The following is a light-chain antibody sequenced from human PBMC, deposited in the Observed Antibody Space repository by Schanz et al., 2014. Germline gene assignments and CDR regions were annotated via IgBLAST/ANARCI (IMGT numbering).Light chain of an antibody. J-gene: IGKJ1*01. CDR1: QSLLHSDGKNY. V-gene: IGKV2-28*01. CDR3: MQALQTLPIT. Sequence: DIVMTQSPLSLPVTPGEPASISCRSSQSLLHSDGKNYLDWYLQKPGQSPQLLIYLGSNRASGVPGRFSGSGSGTDFTLKISRVEADDVGIYYCMQALQTLPITFGQGTKVEIK. CDR2: LGS.